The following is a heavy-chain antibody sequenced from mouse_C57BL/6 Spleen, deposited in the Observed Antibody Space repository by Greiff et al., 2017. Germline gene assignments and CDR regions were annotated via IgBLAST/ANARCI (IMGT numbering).Heavy chain of an antibody. CDR2: IHPNSGST. CDR1: GYTFTSYW. V-gene: IGHV1-64*01. CDR3: ALYYDYDGYFDY. J-gene: IGHJ2*01. D-gene: IGHD2-4*01. Sequence: QVQLQQPGAELVKPGASVKLSCKASGYTFTSYWMHWVKQRPGQGLEWIGMIHPNSGSTNYNEKFKSKATLTVDKSSSTAYMQLSSLTSEDSAVYYCALYYDYDGYFDYWGQGTTLTVSS.